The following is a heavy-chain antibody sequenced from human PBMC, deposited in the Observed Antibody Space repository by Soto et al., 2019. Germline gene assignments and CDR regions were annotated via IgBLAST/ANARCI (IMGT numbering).Heavy chain of an antibody. V-gene: IGHV3-53*01. CDR1: GFTVSSNY. Sequence: RRLSCAASGFTVSSNYMSWVRQAPGKGLEWVSVIYSGGSTYYADSVKGRFTISRDNSKNTLYLQMNSLRAEDTAVYYCARAQYYYDSSGYEFAFDIWGQGTMVTVSS. J-gene: IGHJ3*02. D-gene: IGHD3-22*01. CDR3: ARAQYYYDSSGYEFAFDI. CDR2: IYSGGST.